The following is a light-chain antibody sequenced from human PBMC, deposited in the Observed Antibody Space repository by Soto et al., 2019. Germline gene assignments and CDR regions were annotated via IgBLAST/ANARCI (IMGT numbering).Light chain of an antibody. V-gene: IGKV3-20*01. Sequence: EIVLTQSPGTLSLSPGGRATLSCRASQSVRSSYLAWYQQRPGQAPRLLIFGASFRATGIPDRFSGSGSGTDFTLTISRLEPEDFAVYYCQHYGRPLTFGGGTKVDNK. J-gene: IGKJ4*01. CDR1: QSVRSSY. CDR2: GAS. CDR3: QHYGRPLT.